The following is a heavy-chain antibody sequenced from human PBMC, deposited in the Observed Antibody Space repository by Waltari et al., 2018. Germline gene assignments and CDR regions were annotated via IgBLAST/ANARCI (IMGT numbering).Heavy chain of an antibody. V-gene: IGHV3-23*01. D-gene: IGHD6-19*01. CDR3: AKGKASGLVDWFDP. CDR2: ITGGGGAT. Sequence: EVQLLESGGGLVQPGGSLRLSCAASGFTCSNYAMMWVRQAPGKGLEWVSSITGGGGATFYADSVKGRFTISRDNSKNTLYVQMHSLRVDDSAIYYCAKGKASGLVDWFDPWGQGTLVTVSS. CDR1: GFTCSNYA. J-gene: IGHJ5*02.